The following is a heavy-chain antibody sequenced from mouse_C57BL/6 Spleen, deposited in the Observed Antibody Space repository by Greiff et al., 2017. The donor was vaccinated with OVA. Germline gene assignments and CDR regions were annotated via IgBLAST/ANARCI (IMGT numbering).Heavy chain of an antibody. V-gene: IGHV14-1*01. J-gene: IGHJ4*01. Sequence: VQLQQSGAELVRPGASVKLSCTASGFNIKDYYMHWVKQRPEQGLEWIGRIDPEDGDTEYAPKFQGKATMTADTSSNTAYLQLSSLTSEDTAVCYCTTAVVATKAMDYWGQGTSVTVSS. CDR1: GFNIKDYY. CDR2: IDPEDGDT. CDR3: TTAVVATKAMDY. D-gene: IGHD1-1*01.